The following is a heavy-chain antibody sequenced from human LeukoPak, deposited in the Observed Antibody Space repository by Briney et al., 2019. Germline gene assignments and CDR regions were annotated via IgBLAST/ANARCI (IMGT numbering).Heavy chain of an antibody. J-gene: IGHJ4*02. Sequence: GGSLRLSCAASGFTFSSYAMSWVRQAPGKGVEWVSGVSGSGGSTYYADSVKGRFTISRDNSENTLYLQMNSLRAEDTAVYYCAKATGYLLWGQGTLVIVSS. CDR3: AKATGYLL. V-gene: IGHV3-23*01. CDR2: VSGSGGST. CDR1: GFTFSSYA. D-gene: IGHD1-14*01.